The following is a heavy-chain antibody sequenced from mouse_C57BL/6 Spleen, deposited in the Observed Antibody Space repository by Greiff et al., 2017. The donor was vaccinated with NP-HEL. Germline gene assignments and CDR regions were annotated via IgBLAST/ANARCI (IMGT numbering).Heavy chain of an antibody. CDR1: GYAFTNYL. CDR2: INPGSGGT. Sequence: VQLQQSGAELVRPGTSVKVSCKASGYAFTNYLIEWVKQRPGQGLEWIGVINPGSGGTNYNEKFKGKATLTADKSSSTAYMQLSSLTSEDSAVYFCAREGYSNSFDYWGQGTTLTVSS. V-gene: IGHV1-54*01. D-gene: IGHD2-5*01. CDR3: AREGYSNSFDY. J-gene: IGHJ2*01.